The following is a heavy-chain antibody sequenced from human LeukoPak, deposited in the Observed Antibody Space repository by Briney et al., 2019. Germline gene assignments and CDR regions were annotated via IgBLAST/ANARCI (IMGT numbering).Heavy chain of an antibody. CDR2: FDPEDGET. CDR1: GYTLTELS. D-gene: IGHD3-9*01. Sequence: ASVKVSCKVSGYTLTELSMHWVRQAPGKGLGWMGGFDPEDGETIYAQKFQGRVTMTEDTSTDTAYMELSSLRSEDTAVYYCATYPPSYDILTGQGGDYMDVWGKGTTVTVSS. CDR3: ATYPPSYDILTGQGGDYMDV. V-gene: IGHV1-24*01. J-gene: IGHJ6*03.